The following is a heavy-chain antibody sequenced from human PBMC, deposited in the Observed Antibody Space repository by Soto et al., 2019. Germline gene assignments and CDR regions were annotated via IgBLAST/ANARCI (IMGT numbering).Heavy chain of an antibody. CDR1: DGSISSSSYY. Sequence: SETLSLTCTVSDGSISSSSYYWGWIRQPPGKGLEWIGSIYYSGSTYYNPSLKSRVTISVDTSKNQFSLKLSSVTAADTAVYYCARLGVLVATIYNWFDPWGQGTLVTSPQ. CDR2: IYYSGST. J-gene: IGHJ5*02. CDR3: ARLGVLVATIYNWFDP. D-gene: IGHD5-12*01. V-gene: IGHV4-39*01.